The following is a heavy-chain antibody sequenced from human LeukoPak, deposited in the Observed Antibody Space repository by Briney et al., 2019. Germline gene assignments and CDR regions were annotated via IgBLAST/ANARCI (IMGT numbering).Heavy chain of an antibody. Sequence: GASVKVSCKASGYTFTGYYIHWVRQAPGQGLEWMAWINPNGGGTNYAQKFQGRVAVTRDSSISTAYMELSGLTSDDTAVFYCARGTGAPSYFDYWGQGTLVTVSS. CDR2: INPNGGGT. CDR3: ARGTGAPSYFDY. V-gene: IGHV1-2*02. J-gene: IGHJ4*02. D-gene: IGHD7-27*01. CDR1: GYTFTGYY.